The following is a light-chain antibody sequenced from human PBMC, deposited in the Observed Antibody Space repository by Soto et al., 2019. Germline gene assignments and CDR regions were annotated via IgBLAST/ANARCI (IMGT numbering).Light chain of an antibody. CDR2: GAS. CDR3: QQYNNSPLLT. CDR1: QSVNNN. V-gene: IGKV3-15*01. J-gene: IGKJ4*01. Sequence: EIIVTQSPATLSVSPGERATLSCRASQSVNNNLAWYQQKPGQAPRLLIYGASTRATGIPARFGGSGYGTEFTLTISSLQSEDFAIYYCQQYNNSPLLTFGGGTKVEIK.